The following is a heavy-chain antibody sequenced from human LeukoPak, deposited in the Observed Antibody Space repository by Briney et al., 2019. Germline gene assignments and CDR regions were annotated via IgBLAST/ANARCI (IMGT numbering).Heavy chain of an antibody. CDR3: ARDLASTSNWEFDF. CDR2: IIPIFGTA. J-gene: IGHJ4*02. Sequence: SVKVSCKASGGTFNFYTISWVRQAPGQGLEWMGRIIPIFGTANYAQNFQGRVTITTDESTNTAYMELSSLRSEDTAVYYCARDLASTSNWEFDFWGQGTPVTVSP. D-gene: IGHD7-27*01. V-gene: IGHV1-69*05. CDR1: GGTFNFYT.